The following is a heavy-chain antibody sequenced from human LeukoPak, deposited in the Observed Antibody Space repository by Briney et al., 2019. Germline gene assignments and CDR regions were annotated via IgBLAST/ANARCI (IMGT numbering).Heavy chain of an antibody. V-gene: IGHV1-69*05. CDR1: GYTFTGYY. Sequence: GASVKVSCKASGYTFTGYYMHWVRQAPGQGLEWMGGIIPIFGTANYAQKFQGRVTITTDESTSTAYMELSSLRSEDTAVYYCARGYDSSGYGPWGQGTLVTVSS. J-gene: IGHJ5*02. D-gene: IGHD3-22*01. CDR3: ARGYDSSGYGP. CDR2: IIPIFGTA.